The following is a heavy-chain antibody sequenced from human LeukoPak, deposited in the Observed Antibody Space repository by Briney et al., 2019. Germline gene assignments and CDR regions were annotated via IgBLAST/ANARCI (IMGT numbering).Heavy chain of an antibody. J-gene: IGHJ4*02. CDR3: ANRFEYGDEPAG. V-gene: IGHV3-23*01. CDR2: ISGSGEST. CDR1: GFTFSTYA. D-gene: IGHD4-17*01. Sequence: GGSLRLSCAASGFTFSTYAMSWVRQAPGKGLEWVSAISGSGESTYYADSVKGRFTISRDNSKNTLYLQMHSLRAEDTAVYYCANRFEYGDEPAGWGQGTLVTVCS.